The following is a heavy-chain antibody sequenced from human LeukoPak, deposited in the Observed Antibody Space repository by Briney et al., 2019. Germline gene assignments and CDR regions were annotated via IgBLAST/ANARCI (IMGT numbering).Heavy chain of an antibody. J-gene: IGHJ4*02. Sequence: GASVKVSCKASGYTFTGYKMHWVRQAPGRGLEWMGWINPYSGGTNYAQKFQGRVTMTRDMSTSTVYMELSSLRSEDTAVYYCARGGGISCGGDCYSGKQYYFDYWGQGTLVTVSS. CDR2: INPYSGGT. D-gene: IGHD2-21*02. CDR1: GYTFTGYK. CDR3: ARGGGISCGGDCYSGKQYYFDY. V-gene: IGHV1-2*02.